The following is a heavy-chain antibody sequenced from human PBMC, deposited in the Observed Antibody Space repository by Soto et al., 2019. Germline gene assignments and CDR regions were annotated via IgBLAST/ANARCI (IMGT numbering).Heavy chain of an antibody. CDR2: IYYSGST. D-gene: IGHD2-2*01. CDR3: ARRSTYCSSTSCYADFDY. J-gene: IGHJ4*02. CDR1: GGFISSYY. V-gene: IGHV4-59*08. Sequence: SETLSLTCTVSGGFISSYYWSWIRQPPGKGLEWIGYIYYSGSTNYNPSLKSRVTISVDTSKNQFSLKLSSVTAADTAVYYCARRSTYCSSTSCYADFDYWGQGTLVTVSS.